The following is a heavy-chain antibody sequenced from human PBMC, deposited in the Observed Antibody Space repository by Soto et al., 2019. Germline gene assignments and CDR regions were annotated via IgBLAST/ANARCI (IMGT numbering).Heavy chain of an antibody. D-gene: IGHD3-9*01. CDR3: ARVDRGAFDL. J-gene: IGHJ3*01. CDR2: IHSDGSST. V-gene: IGHV3-74*01. CDR1: GFTFSYYW. Sequence: EVQLVESEGGLVQPGGSLRLSCAASGFTFSYYWMHWVRQAPGQGLVWVSRIHSDGSSTTYADSVKGRFTIASDNAKSTLHLQKTSLRAEDTAVNYCARVDRGAFDLWGQGTMVPASS.